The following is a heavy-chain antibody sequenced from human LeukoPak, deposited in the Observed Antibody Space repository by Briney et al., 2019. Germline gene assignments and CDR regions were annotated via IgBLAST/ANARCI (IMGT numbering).Heavy chain of an antibody. CDR3: ARHALPDYYDSSGRYYFDY. D-gene: IGHD3-22*01. CDR2: IYYSGST. CDR1: GGSISSSSYY. V-gene: IGHV4-39*01. J-gene: IGHJ4*02. Sequence: SETLSLTCTVSGGSISSSSYYWGWIRQPPGKGLEWIGSIYYSGSTYYNPSLKSRVTISVDTSKNQFSLKLSSVTAADTAVYYCARHALPDYYDSSGRYYFDYWGQGTLVTVSS.